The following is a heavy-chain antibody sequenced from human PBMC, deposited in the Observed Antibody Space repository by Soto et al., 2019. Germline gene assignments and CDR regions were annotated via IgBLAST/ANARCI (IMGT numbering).Heavy chain of an antibody. V-gene: IGHV1-69*02. D-gene: IGHD4-17*01. CDR1: GGTFSSYT. Sequence: QVQLVQSGAEVKKPGSSVKVSCKASGGTFSSYTISWVRQAPGQGLEWMGRIIPILGIANYAQKFQGRVTXTXDXSTSTAYXXXXSLXXXXXXXXXXXXXXXGDYETTALNWYFDLXXXGXXXTVSX. CDR2: IIPILGIA. CDR3: XXXXXGDYETTALNWYFDL. J-gene: IGHJ2*01.